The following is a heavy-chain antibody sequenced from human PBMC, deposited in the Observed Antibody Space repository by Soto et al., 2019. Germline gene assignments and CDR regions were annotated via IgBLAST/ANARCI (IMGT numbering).Heavy chain of an antibody. V-gene: IGHV2-26*01. CDR2: IFSNDEK. CDR3: ARMMTTVTTTGMDV. D-gene: IGHD4-4*01. CDR1: GFSLSNARMG. Sequence: SGPTLVNPTETLTLTCTVSGFSLSNARMGVSWIRQPPGKALEWLAHIFSNDEKSYSTSLKSRLTISKDTSKSQVVLTMTNMDPVDTATYYCARMMTTVTTTGMDVWGQGTRVTVSS. J-gene: IGHJ6*02.